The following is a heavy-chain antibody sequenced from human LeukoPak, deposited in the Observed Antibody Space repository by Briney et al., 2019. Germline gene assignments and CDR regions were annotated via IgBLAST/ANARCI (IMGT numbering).Heavy chain of an antibody. CDR2: INSDGSST. CDR1: GFTFSSYW. J-gene: IGHJ5*02. V-gene: IGHV3-74*01. D-gene: IGHD3-3*01. Sequence: PGGSLRLSCAASGFTFSSYWMHWVRQAPGKGLVWVSRINSDGSSTSYADSVKGRFTISRDNAKNTLYLQMNSLRAEDTAVYYSARGPFWSGYYKSPPNWFDPWGQGTLVTVSS. CDR3: ARGPFWSGYYKSPPNWFDP.